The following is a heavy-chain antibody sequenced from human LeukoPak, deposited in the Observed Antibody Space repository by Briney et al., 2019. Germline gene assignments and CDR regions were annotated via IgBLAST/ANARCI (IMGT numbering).Heavy chain of an antibody. Sequence: GGSLRLSCAASGFTFSDYYMSWIRQAPGKGLEWVSYISSSGSTIYYADSVKGRFTISRDNAKNSLYLQMNSLRAEDTAVYYCAGDPFFDILAGYDYWGQGTLVTVSS. CDR2: ISSSGSTI. J-gene: IGHJ4*02. CDR1: GFTFSDYY. V-gene: IGHV3-11*04. CDR3: AGDPFFDILAGYDY. D-gene: IGHD3-9*01.